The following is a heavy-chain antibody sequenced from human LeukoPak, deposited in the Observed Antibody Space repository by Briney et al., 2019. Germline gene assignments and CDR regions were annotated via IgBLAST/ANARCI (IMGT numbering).Heavy chain of an antibody. CDR2: IYYSGST. D-gene: IGHD1-1*01. V-gene: IGHV4-30-4*01. Sequence: PSQTLSLTCTVSGGSISSGDYYWSWIRQPPGKGLEWIGHIYYSGSTYYNPSLKSRVTISVDTSKNQFSLKLSSVTAADTAVYYCARGEWNGGFDPWGQGTLVTVSS. CDR1: GGSISSGDYY. J-gene: IGHJ5*02. CDR3: ARGEWNGGFDP.